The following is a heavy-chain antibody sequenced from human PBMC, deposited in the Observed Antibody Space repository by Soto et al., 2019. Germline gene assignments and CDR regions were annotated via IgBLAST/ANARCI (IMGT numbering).Heavy chain of an antibody. Sequence: KTSGTLSLTFTVSGGSISSGGYYWSWVRQHPGKGLEWIGYIYHSGSTYYNPSLKSRVTISVDRSKNQFSLKLSSVTAADTAVYYCARDLVPGYTGFSDYWGQGTLVTVSS. CDR1: GGSISSGGYY. CDR3: ARDLVPGYTGFSDY. V-gene: IGHV4-30-2*01. D-gene: IGHD5-12*01. CDR2: IYHSGST. J-gene: IGHJ4*02.